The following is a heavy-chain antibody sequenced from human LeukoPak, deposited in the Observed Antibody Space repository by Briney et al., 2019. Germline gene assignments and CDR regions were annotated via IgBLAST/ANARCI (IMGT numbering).Heavy chain of an antibody. CDR2: MYYSGST. J-gene: IGHJ4*02. CDR1: GGSISSSRYY. CDR3: ARAQDSSGPFDY. Sequence: SETLSLTCTVSGGSISSSRYYWGWIRQPPGKGLEWIGSMYYSGSTYYNPSLKSRVTISVDTSKNQFSLKLSSVTAADTAVYYCARAQDSSGPFDYWGQGTLVTVSS. V-gene: IGHV4-39*07. D-gene: IGHD3-22*01.